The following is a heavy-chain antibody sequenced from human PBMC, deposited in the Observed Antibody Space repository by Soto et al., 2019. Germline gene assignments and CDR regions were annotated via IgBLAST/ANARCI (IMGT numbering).Heavy chain of an antibody. CDR2: ISGSGGST. CDR1: GFTFSSHS. D-gene: IGHD6-19*01. Sequence: GSLRLSCAASGFTFSSHSISWVRQDPGKGLEWVSAISGSGGSTYYAGSVKGRFTISRDNSKNTLYLQMNSLRAEDTAVYYCAKLPDSYSSGWYWFDPWGQGTLVTVSS. CDR3: AKLPDSYSSGWYWFDP. V-gene: IGHV3-23*01. J-gene: IGHJ5*02.